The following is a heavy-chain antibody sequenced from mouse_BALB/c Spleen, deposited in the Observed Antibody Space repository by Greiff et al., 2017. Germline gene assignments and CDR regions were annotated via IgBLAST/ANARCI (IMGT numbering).Heavy chain of an antibody. CDR1: GYTFSSYW. D-gene: IGHD2-12*01. V-gene: IGHV1-9*01. CDR2: ILPGSGST. Sequence: VQLQQSGAELMKPGASVKISCKATGYTFSSYWIEWVKQRPGHGLEWIGEILPGSGSTNYNEKFKGKATFTADTSSNTAYMQLSSLTSEDSAVYYCARVNDRLAMDYWGQGTSVTVSS. CDR3: ARVNDRLAMDY. J-gene: IGHJ4*01.